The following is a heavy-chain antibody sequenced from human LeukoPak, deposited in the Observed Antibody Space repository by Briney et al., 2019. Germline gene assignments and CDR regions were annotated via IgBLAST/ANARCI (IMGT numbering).Heavy chain of an antibody. V-gene: IGHV4-31*03. CDR2: IYYSGST. CDR1: GGSISSGGYY. Sequence: SETLSLTCTVSGGSISSGGYYWSWIRQHPGKGLEWIGYIYYSGSTYYNPSLKSRVTISVDTSKNQFSLKLSSVTAADTAVYYCARLTLGNYYFDYWGQGTLVTVSS. CDR3: ARLTLGNYYFDY. J-gene: IGHJ4*02. D-gene: IGHD5-24*01.